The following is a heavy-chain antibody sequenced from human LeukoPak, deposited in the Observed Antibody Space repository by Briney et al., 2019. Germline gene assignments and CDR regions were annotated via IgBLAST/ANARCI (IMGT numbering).Heavy chain of an antibody. CDR2: ITTSSSHI. CDR1: GFTFSAFN. D-gene: IGHD3-10*01. CDR3: ARVTYYYGSGSYRTFDY. J-gene: IGHJ4*02. V-gene: IGHV3-21*01. Sequence: GGSLRLSCAASGFTFSAFNMNWVRRTPGKGLEWVSSITTSSSHIFYADSVRGRFTISRDNADNSLYLQMSSLRDEDTAVYYCARVTYYYGSGSYRTFDYWGQGTLVTVSS.